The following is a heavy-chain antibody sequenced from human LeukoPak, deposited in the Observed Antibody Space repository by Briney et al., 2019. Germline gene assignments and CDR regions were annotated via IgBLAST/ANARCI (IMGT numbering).Heavy chain of an antibody. J-gene: IGHJ5*02. CDR2: ISSSGSTI. D-gene: IGHD1-14*01. V-gene: IGHV3-11*01. CDR3: ARRTIRRGSWFDP. Sequence: GGSLRLSCAASGFTFSDYYMSWIRQAPGKGLEWVSYISSSGSTIYYADSVKGRSPISRDNAKNSLYLQMNSLRAEDTAVYYCARRTIRRGSWFDPWGQGTLVTVSS. CDR1: GFTFSDYY.